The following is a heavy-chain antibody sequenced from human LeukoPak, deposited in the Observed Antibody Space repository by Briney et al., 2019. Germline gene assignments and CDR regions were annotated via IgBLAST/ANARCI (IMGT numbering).Heavy chain of an antibody. D-gene: IGHD6-19*01. J-gene: IGHJ4*02. CDR3: ARARYSSGWYDY. CDR1: GFTFSTYD. Sequence: GGSLRLSCVVSGFTFSTYDMHWVRQVTGKGLEWVSGIGTVGDTYYPGSVKGRFTISRENAKNSVYPQMNSLRAGDTAVYYCARARYSSGWYDYWGQGTLVTVSS. CDR2: IGTVGDT. V-gene: IGHV3-13*01.